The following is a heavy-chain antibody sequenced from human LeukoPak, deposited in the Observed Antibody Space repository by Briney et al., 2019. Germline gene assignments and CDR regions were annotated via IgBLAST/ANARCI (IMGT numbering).Heavy chain of an antibody. D-gene: IGHD6-19*01. CDR2: ISGSGGST. CDR1: GFTFSSYA. Sequence: QPGGTLRLSCAASGFTFSSYAMSWVRQAPGKGLEWVSAISGSGGSTYYADSVKGRFTISRDNSKNTLYLQMNSLRAEDTAVYYCAKDGPLEWLDQSGPPHWGQGTLVTVSS. CDR3: AKDGPLEWLDQSGPPH. J-gene: IGHJ4*02. V-gene: IGHV3-23*01.